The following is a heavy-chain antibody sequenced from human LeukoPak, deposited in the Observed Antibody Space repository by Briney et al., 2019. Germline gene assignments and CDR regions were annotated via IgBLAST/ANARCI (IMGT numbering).Heavy chain of an antibody. D-gene: IGHD3-22*01. Sequence: GGSLRLSCAASGFTFSNYAMSWVRQASGKGLEWVSVISGSGGSTYYADSVKGRFTISRDNSKNTLYLQMNCLRAEDTAVYYCAKQYRPRGTMTDFDYWGQGTLVTVSS. V-gene: IGHV3-23*01. CDR3: AKQYRPRGTMTDFDY. J-gene: IGHJ4*02. CDR2: ISGSGGST. CDR1: GFTFSNYA.